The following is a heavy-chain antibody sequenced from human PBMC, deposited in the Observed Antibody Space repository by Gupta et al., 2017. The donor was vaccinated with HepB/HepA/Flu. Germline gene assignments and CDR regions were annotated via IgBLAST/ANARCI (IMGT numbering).Heavy chain of an antibody. CDR1: GASITSDY. D-gene: IGHD5/OR15-5a*01. J-gene: IGHJ5*02. Sequence: QVQLQESGPGLVKPSETLSLTCSVPGASITSDYWSWIRQPPGKGLEWIGYINYRGSTNYTPSLKSRVTMSVATSKNQFSLKLSSVTAADTAVYYCATHSVVGPWFDPWGQGTLVTVSS. CDR2: INYRGST. V-gene: IGHV4-59*01. CDR3: ATHSVVGPWFDP.